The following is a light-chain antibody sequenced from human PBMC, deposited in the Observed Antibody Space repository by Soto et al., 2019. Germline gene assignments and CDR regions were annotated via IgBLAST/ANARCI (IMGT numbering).Light chain of an antibody. Sequence: EIVLTQSPATLSSFRGDRVTLSCRASQYINTRLAWYQHRPGQAPRLLIYQTSIRAAGIPARFSASGTGTDFTLTISDVQPEDFAVYYCHQRQSWPRTFGQGTKV. CDR2: QTS. V-gene: IGKV3-11*01. CDR3: HQRQSWPRT. J-gene: IGKJ1*01. CDR1: QYINTR.